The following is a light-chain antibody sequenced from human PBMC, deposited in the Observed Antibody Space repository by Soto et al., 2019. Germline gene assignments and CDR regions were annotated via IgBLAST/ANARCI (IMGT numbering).Light chain of an antibody. CDR3: QTWGTGIHV. CDR1: SGHSSYA. CDR2: LNSDGSH. Sequence: QLVLTQSPSASASLGASVKLTCTLSSGHSSYAIAWLQQQPGKGPRYLMKLNSDGSHSKGDGIPDRFSGSSSGAERYLTISSLQSEEEADYYCQTWGTGIHVFGSGTKLTVL. J-gene: IGLJ1*01. V-gene: IGLV4-69*01.